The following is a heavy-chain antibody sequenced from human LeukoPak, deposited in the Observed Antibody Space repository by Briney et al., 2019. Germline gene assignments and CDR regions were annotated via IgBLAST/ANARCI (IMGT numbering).Heavy chain of an antibody. CDR2: IIPIFGTA. J-gene: IGHJ5*02. V-gene: IGHV1-69*05. D-gene: IGHD2-2*01. Sequence: SVKVSCKASGGTFSSYAISWVRQAPGQGLEWMGRIIPIFGTANYAQKFQGRVTITTDESTSTAYMELSSLRSEDTAVYYCARDGGWYRLLRWFDPWGQGTLVTVSS. CDR1: GGTFSSYA. CDR3: ARDGGWYRLLRWFDP.